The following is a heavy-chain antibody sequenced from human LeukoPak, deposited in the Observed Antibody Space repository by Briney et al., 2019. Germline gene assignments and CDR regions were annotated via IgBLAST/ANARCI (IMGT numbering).Heavy chain of an antibody. V-gene: IGHV1-2*03. CDR2: INPNSGGT. CDR3: ARDYYGSGSYPRYYGMDV. J-gene: IGHJ6*02. CDR1: GYTFTGYY. Sequence: LGASVKVSCKASGYTFTGYYMHWVRQAPGQGLEWMGWINPNSGGTNYAQKFQGRVTMTRDTSISTAYMELSRLRSDDTAVYYCARDYYGSGSYPRYYGMDVWGQGTMVTVSS. D-gene: IGHD3-10*01.